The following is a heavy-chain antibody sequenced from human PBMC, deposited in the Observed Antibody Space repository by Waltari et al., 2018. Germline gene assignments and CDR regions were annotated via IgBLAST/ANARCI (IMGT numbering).Heavy chain of an antibody. Sequence: EVQLVESGGDLVQPGGSLRLSCAASGFTFSRSWMTWVRQAPGKGLEWVGNIQQNGSEKWYADSVRGRFTISRDNSKNTLYLQMNTLRAGDTAVYYCASTNQSSSWYPMGYFDLWGRGTLVTVSS. CDR3: ASTNQSSSWYPMGYFDL. J-gene: IGHJ2*01. CDR1: GFTFSRSW. CDR2: IQQNGSEK. V-gene: IGHV3-7*03. D-gene: IGHD6-13*01.